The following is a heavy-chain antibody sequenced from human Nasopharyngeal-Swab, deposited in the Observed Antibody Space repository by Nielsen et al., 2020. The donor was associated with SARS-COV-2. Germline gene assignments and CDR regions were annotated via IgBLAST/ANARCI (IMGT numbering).Heavy chain of an antibody. D-gene: IGHD1-26*01. Sequence: SVKVSCQASGYTFTSYALHWVRQAPGQRLEWMGWINAGNGNKKYSQKFQGRVTITRDTSASTAYMELSSLRSEDTAVYYCARGGRELPFDYWGQGTLVTVSS. CDR1: GYTFTSYA. J-gene: IGHJ4*02. CDR2: INAGNGNK. V-gene: IGHV1-3*01. CDR3: ARGGRELPFDY.